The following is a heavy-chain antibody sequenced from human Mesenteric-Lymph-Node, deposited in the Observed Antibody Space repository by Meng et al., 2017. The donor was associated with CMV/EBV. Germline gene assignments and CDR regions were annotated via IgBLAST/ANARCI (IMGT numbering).Heavy chain of an antibody. CDR3: ARGLNCSSTSCRYYYYGMDV. D-gene: IGHD2-2*01. V-gene: IGHV1-8*01. J-gene: IGHJ6*02. CDR1: GYTFTSYD. CDR2: MNPNSGNT. Sequence: ASVKVSCKASGYTFTSYDINWVRQATGQGLEWMGWMNPNSGNTGYAQKFQGRVTMTRNTSISTAYMELSSLRSEDTAVYYCARGLNCSSTSCRYYYYGMDVWGQGTTVTVSS.